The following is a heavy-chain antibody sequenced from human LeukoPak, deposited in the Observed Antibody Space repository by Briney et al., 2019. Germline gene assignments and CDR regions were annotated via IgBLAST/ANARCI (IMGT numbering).Heavy chain of an antibody. CDR1: GFNFMQYG. CDR2: IHPSGINT. CDR3: ARDPSTLLPTDDS. Sequence: GGTLRLSCVGSGFNFMQYGMMWVRQAPGKGLEWVSTIHPSGINTHHADSVKGRFTISRDNSKNTLYLQMNSLRVEDTAIYYCARDPSTLLPTDDSWGQGTLVSVSS. J-gene: IGHJ4*02. D-gene: IGHD2-2*01. V-gene: IGHV3-23*05.